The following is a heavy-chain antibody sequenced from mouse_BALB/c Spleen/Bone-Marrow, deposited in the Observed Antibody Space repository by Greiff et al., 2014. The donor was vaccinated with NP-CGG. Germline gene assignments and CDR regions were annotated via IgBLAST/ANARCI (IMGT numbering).Heavy chain of an antibody. V-gene: IGHV1S81*02. CDR2: INPSNGGT. CDR1: GYTFTSYY. D-gene: IGHD2-1*01. J-gene: IGHJ2*01. CDR3: TRWYYGNYFDY. Sequence: VQLQQSGAELVKPGASVKLSCKASGYTFTSYYMYWVKQRPGQGLEWTGEINPSNGGTNFNEKFKSKATLTVDKSSSTAYMQLSSLTSEDSAVYYCTRWYYGNYFDYWGQGTTLTVPS.